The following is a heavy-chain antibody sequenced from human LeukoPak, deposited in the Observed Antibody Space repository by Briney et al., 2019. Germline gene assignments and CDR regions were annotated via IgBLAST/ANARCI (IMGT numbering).Heavy chain of an antibody. D-gene: IGHD1-26*01. J-gene: IGHJ4*02. CDR2: INPNSGGT. CDR1: GYTFSGHY. Sequence: WASVKVSCKASGYTFSGHYMHWVRQAPGQGLEWMGWINPNSGGTNYAEKFQGRVTMTRDTSISTAYMELSRLRSDDTAVYYCATVGYEWELLRGGVKRAYYFDYWGQGTLVTVSS. CDR3: ATVGYEWELLRGGVKRAYYFDY. V-gene: IGHV1-2*02.